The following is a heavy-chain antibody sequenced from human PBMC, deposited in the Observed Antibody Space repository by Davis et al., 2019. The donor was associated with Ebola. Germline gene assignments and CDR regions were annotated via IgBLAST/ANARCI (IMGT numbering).Heavy chain of an antibody. CDR1: GGSFSSSSNY. V-gene: IGHV4-39*07. CDR3: AREGVSFSSSLGGWFDP. D-gene: IGHD6-6*01. Sequence: PSETLSLTCTVSGGSFSSSSNYWNWIRQPPGKGLEWIGGIYSGGSAYYNPSLKSRVTISVDTSKTQFSLKLSSVTAADTAVYYCAREGVSFSSSLGGWFDPWGQGTLVTVSS. J-gene: IGHJ5*02. CDR2: IYSGGSA.